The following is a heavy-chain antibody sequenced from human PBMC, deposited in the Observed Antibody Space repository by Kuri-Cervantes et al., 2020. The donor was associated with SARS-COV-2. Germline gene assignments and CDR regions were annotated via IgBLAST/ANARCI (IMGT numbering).Heavy chain of an antibody. V-gene: IGHV1-69*13. Sequence: SVKVSCKASGGTFSSYAISWVRQAPGQGLEWMGGIIPIFGTANYAQKFQGRVTITADESTSTAYMELSSLRSEDTAVYYCARDGTKSVYCNDYWGQGTLVTVSS. D-gene: IGHD1-14*01. CDR3: ARDGTKSVYCNDY. CDR2: IIPIFGTA. CDR1: GGTFSSYA. J-gene: IGHJ4*02.